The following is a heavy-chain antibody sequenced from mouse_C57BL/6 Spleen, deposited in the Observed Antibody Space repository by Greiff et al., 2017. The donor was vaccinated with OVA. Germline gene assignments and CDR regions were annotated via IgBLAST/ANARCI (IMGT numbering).Heavy chain of an antibody. Sequence: QVQLQQSGAELVRPGASVTLSCKASGYTFTDYEMHWVKQTPVHGLEWIGAIDPETGGTAYNQKFKGKAILTADKSSSTAYMELRSLTSEDSAVYYCTRSGDGSTLYYYAMDYWGQGTSVTVSS. CDR3: TRSGDGSTLYYYAMDY. CDR2: IDPETGGT. CDR1: GYTFTDYE. D-gene: IGHD1-1*01. V-gene: IGHV1-15*01. J-gene: IGHJ4*01.